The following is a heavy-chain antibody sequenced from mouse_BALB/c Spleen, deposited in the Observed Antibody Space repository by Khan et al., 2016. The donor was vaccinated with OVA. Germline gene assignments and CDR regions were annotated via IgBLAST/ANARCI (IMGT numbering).Heavy chain of an antibody. CDR1: GDSITSGF. CDR3: ARSYGSWAMDY. Sequence: EVKLLESGPSLVKPSQTLSLSCSVTGDSITSGFWNWIRKFPGNKFEYLGYITYSGNIYYNPSLESRISITRDTSKSQYYLQLNSVTTEDTATYYCARSYGSWAMDYWGQGTSVTVSS. CDR2: ITYSGNI. D-gene: IGHD1-1*01. V-gene: IGHV3-8*02. J-gene: IGHJ4*01.